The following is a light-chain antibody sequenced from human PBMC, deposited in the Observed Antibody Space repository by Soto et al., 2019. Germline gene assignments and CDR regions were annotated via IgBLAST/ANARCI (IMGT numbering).Light chain of an antibody. Sequence: DIQMPQSPSSLSASVGDRVTLTCRASQDISHFLAWYQQRPGKVPKLLIYYASTLQSGVPSRFSGSGSGTEFTLTISSLQPEDVATYYCLKYNKDAPGTFGQGTKVEI. CDR3: LKYNKDAPGT. V-gene: IGKV1-27*01. J-gene: IGKJ1*01. CDR1: QDISHF. CDR2: YAS.